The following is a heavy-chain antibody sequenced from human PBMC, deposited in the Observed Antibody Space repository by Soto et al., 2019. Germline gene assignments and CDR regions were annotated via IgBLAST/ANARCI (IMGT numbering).Heavy chain of an antibody. CDR3: ARDMVRGLYPEYFQH. CDR2: IYSGGST. J-gene: IGHJ1*01. D-gene: IGHD3-10*01. CDR1: GFTVSSNY. V-gene: IGHV3-66*01. Sequence: EVQLVESGGGLVQPGGSLRLSCAASGFTVSSNYMSWVRQAPGKGLEWVSVIYSGGSTYYADSVKCRFTISRDNSKNTLYRQMNSLRAEDTAVYYCARDMVRGLYPEYFQHWGQGTLVTVSS.